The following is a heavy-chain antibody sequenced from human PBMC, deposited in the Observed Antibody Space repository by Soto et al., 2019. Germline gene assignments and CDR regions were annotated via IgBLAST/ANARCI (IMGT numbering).Heavy chain of an antibody. CDR2: INAGNGNT. V-gene: IGHV1-3*01. D-gene: IGHD2-8*02. CDR3: AKTVLDY. Sequence: ASVKVSCKASGYTFTSYAMHWVRQAPGQRLEWMGWINAGNGNTKYAQKFQGRVTITRDTYASTAYMDLRCLTSADTAVYYSAKTVLDYWGQGTLVTVSS. J-gene: IGHJ4*02. CDR1: GYTFTSYA.